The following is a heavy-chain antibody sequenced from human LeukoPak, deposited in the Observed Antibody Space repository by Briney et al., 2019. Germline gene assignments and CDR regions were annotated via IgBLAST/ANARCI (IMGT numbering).Heavy chain of an antibody. CDR3: ARDGGFGGPGGDNWFDS. V-gene: IGHV3-53*05. J-gene: IGHJ5*01. D-gene: IGHD3-16*01. Sequence: GGSLRLSCAASGFTVSAKYMSWVRQGPGKGLDWISSIYSDGGTNYADSVKGRFTISRDNSKNALYLQMNSLRPEDTAVYYCARDGGFGGPGGDNWFDSWGQGALVTVSS. CDR1: GFTVSAKY. CDR2: IYSDGGT.